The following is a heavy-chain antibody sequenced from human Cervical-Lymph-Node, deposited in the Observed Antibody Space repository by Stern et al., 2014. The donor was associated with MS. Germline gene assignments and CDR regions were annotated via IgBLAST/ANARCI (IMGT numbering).Heavy chain of an antibody. CDR3: ATDATPVGNNWFDP. CDR2: IHYSGST. Sequence: QLQLQESGPGLVKPSETLTLTCTVSGDSIRSGGYYWSWIRQHPGKCLEWIGYIHYSGSTRYNPSLKSRVTISLDTSKNQFSLQLSSVTAADTAVYYCATDATPVGNNWFDPWGQGTLVTVSS. D-gene: IGHD1-26*01. CDR1: GDSIRSGGYY. V-gene: IGHV4-31*03. J-gene: IGHJ5*02.